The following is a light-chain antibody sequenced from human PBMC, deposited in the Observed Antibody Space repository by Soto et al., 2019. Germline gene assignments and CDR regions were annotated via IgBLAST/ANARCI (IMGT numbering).Light chain of an antibody. Sequence: QSVLTQPPSASGTPGQRVTISCSGSSSNIGSNTVNWYQQLPGTAPKRLIYSNNQRPSGVPDRFSGSKSGTSASLAISGLQSEDEADYYCATWDDSPDGPVFGGGTKLTVL. CDR2: SNN. J-gene: IGLJ2*01. CDR3: ATWDDSPDGPV. V-gene: IGLV1-44*01. CDR1: SSNIGSNT.